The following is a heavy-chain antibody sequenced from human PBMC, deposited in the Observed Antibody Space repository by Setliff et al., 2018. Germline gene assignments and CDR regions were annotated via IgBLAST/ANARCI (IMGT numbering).Heavy chain of an antibody. Sequence: VKVSCKASGYTFSTYGLHWVRQAPGQGPEWMGMIITNTGKTSYTQKFQGRVTMTTDTSTGTGYMELRSLRSDDTAVYFCARFGGSCSSSSCYASDLWGQGTMVTVSS. J-gene: IGHJ3*01. V-gene: IGHV1-18*01. CDR3: ARFGGSCSSSSCYASDL. D-gene: IGHD2-2*01. CDR2: IITNTGKT. CDR1: GYTFSTYG.